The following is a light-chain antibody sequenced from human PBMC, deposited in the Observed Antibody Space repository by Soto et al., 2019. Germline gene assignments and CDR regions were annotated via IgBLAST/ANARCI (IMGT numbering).Light chain of an antibody. CDR1: QSVRSY. CDR2: DAS. Sequence: EIVLTQSPATLSLSPGERATLSCRASQSVRSYLAWYQQKPGQAPRLLIYDASNRATGIPARFSGSGSGTDFTLTISSLEPEDFAIYYCQQRSNWPPVTFGGRTKVEIK. CDR3: QQRSNWPPVT. J-gene: IGKJ4*01. V-gene: IGKV3-11*01.